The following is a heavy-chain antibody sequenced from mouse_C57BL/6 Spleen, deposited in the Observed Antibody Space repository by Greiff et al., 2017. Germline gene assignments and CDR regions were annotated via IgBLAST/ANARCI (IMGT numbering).Heavy chain of an antibody. CDR2: IDPSDSET. J-gene: IGHJ1*03. D-gene: IGHD1-1*01. CDR3: ARRGGSSGYLDV. Sequence: VQLQQPGAELVRPGSSVKLSCTASGYTFTSYWMHWVKQRPIQGLEWIGNIDPSDSETHYTQKFKDKATLTVDKSSSTAYMQLSSLTSEDSAVYDCARRGGSSGYLDVWGTGTTVTVSS. CDR1: GYTFTSYW. V-gene: IGHV1-52*01.